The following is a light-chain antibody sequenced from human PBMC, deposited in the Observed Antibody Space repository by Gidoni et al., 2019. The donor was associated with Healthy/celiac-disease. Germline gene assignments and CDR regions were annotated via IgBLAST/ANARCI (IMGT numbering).Light chain of an antibody. CDR2: AAS. CDR3: QRSYSTPPIT. V-gene: IGKV1-39*01. J-gene: IGKJ5*01. Sequence: DNQMTQSPSSLSASVGDRVTITCRARQSISSYLNWYQQKPGKAPKLLIYAASSLPSGVPARFSGSGSGTDFTLTNSSLQPEGVATYYCQRSYSTPPITFGRGTQLEIK. CDR1: QSISSY.